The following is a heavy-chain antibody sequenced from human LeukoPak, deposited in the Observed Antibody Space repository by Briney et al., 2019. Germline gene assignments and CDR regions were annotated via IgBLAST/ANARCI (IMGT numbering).Heavy chain of an antibody. CDR1: GYSISSGYY. CDR2: IYHSGST. Sequence: PSETLSLTCAVSGYSISSGYYWGWIRQPPGEGLEWIGSIYHSGSTYYNPSLKSRVTISVDTSKNQFSLKLSSVTAADTAVYYCARQGLYYYDSSGPDAFDIWGQGTMVTVSS. V-gene: IGHV4-38-2*01. J-gene: IGHJ3*02. D-gene: IGHD3-22*01. CDR3: ARQGLYYYDSSGPDAFDI.